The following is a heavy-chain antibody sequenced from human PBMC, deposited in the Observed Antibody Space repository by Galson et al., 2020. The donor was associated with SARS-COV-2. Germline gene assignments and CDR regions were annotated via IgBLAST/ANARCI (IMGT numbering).Heavy chain of an antibody. D-gene: IGHD3-16*01. CDR3: ARGFGVD. CDR1: GFTFSDLV. Sequence: GGSLRLSCTASGFTFSDLVMSWFRQAPGKGPEYVGFIRSQVYGGTTESAASVKGRFTISRDDSKSIAYLQMNSLKIDDTAVYYCARGFGVDWGQGTLVTVSS. J-gene: IGHJ4*02. V-gene: IGHV3-49*03. CDR2: IRSQVYGGTT.